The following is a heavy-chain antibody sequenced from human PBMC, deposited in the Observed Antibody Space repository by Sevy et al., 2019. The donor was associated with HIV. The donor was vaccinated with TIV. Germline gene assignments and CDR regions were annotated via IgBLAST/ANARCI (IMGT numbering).Heavy chain of an antibody. CDR1: GYTFTGDY. D-gene: IGHD1-7*01. V-gene: IGHV1-2*05. CDR3: ARDGSGGTTNSGMDV. J-gene: IGHJ6*02. CDR2: IYPNSGGT. Sequence: ASVKVSCKASGYTFTGDYLHWVRQAHGQGLEWMGRIYPNSGGTNYAQKFQGRVTMTRDTSISTAYMELSRLRYDDTGVYYCARDGSGGTTNSGMDVWGQGTTVTVSS.